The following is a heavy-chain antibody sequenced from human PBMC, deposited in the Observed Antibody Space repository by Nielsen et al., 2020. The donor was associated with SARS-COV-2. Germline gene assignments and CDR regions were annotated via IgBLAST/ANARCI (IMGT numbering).Heavy chain of an antibody. CDR3: AKEVTYGYGSGYYGMDV. J-gene: IGHJ6*02. Sequence: GESLKISCAASGFTFSKYALNWVRQAPGKGLEWVSMISSGGTAYYGDSVKGRFTTYRDFSKNTLLLQMTSLRVEDPAVYYCAKEVTYGYGSGYYGMDVWGQGTTVTVSS. CDR1: GFTFSKYA. CDR2: ISSGGTA. D-gene: IGHD3-10*01. V-gene: IGHV3-23*01.